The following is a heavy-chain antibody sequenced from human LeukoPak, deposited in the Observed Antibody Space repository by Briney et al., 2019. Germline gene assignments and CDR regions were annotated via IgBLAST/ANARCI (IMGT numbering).Heavy chain of an antibody. Sequence: PSETLSLTCAVYGGSFSGYYWSWIRQPPGKGLEWIGEINHSGSTNYNPSLKSRVTISVDTSKNQFSLKLSSVTAADTAVYYCARVRRLAAFDIWGQGTMVTVSS. CDR2: INHSGST. J-gene: IGHJ3*02. V-gene: IGHV4-34*01. CDR3: ARVRRLAAFDI. CDR1: GGSFSGYY. D-gene: IGHD3-10*01.